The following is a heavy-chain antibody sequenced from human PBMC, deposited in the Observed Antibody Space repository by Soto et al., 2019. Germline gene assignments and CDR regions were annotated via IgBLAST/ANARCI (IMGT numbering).Heavy chain of an antibody. CDR2: IDPGDSYT. Sequence: PGESLKISCKGSGYSFTSYWISWVRQMPGKGLEWMGRIDPGDSYTNYSPSFQGHVTISADKSISTAYLQWSSLKASDTAMYYCARLYINIGAFDGSYYYYYRMDVWGQGTTVTVSS. CDR3: ARLYINIGAFDGSYYYYYRMDV. J-gene: IGHJ6*02. V-gene: IGHV5-10-1*01. CDR1: GYSFTSYW. D-gene: IGHD1-26*01.